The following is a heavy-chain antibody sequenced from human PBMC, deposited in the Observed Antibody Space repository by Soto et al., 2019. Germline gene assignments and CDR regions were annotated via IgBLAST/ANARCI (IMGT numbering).Heavy chain of an antibody. CDR2: IYYSGST. CDR3: ARLLRHNYYGMDV. V-gene: IGHV4-39*01. CDR1: GGSISSSSYY. Sequence: QLQLLESGPGLVKPSETLSLTCTVSGGSISSSSYYWGWIRQPPGKGLEWIGSIYYSGSTYYNPSLKSRVTISVDTSKNQFSLKLSSVTSADTAVYYCARLLRHNYYGMDVWGQGTTVTVSS. D-gene: IGHD5-12*01. J-gene: IGHJ6*02.